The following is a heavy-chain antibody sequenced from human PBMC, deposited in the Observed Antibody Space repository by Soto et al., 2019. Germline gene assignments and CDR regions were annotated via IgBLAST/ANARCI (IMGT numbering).Heavy chain of an antibody. V-gene: IGHV3-49*03. J-gene: IGHJ4*02. CDR2: IRSKAYGGTT. CDR1: GFTFGDYA. Sequence: SLRLSCTASGFTFGDYAMSWFRQAPGKGLEWVGFIRSKAYGGTTEYAASVKGRFTISRDDSKSIAYLQMNSLKTEDTAVYYCTRAFYGDYRVTLIDYWGQGTLVTVSS. D-gene: IGHD4-17*01. CDR3: TRAFYGDYRVTLIDY.